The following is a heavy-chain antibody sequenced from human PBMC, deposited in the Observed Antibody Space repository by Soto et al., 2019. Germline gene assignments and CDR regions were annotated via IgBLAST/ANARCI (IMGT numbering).Heavy chain of an antibody. CDR1: GFTFSSYA. CDR2: ISGSGGST. Sequence: EVQLLESGGGLVQPGGSLRLSCAASGFTFSSYAMSWVRQAPGKGLEWVSAISGSGGSTYYADSVKGRFTISRDNSKNTLYLQMNSLRAEDTAVYYCAKDALWFGELLPLYSYYYGMDVWGQGTTVTVSS. V-gene: IGHV3-23*01. CDR3: AKDALWFGELLPLYSYYYGMDV. D-gene: IGHD3-10*01. J-gene: IGHJ6*02.